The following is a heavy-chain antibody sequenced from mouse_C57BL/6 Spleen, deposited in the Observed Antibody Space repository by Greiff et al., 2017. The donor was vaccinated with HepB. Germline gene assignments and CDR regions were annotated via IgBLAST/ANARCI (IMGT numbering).Heavy chain of an antibody. CDR3: AIGITTVVADY. CDR2: IDPSDSYT. Sequence: QVQLKQPGAELVMPGASVKLSCKASGYTFTSYWMHWVKQRPGQGLEWIGEIDPSDSYTNYNQKFKGKATLTVDKSSSTAYMQRSSLTSEDSAVYYCAIGITTVVADYWGQGTTLTVSS. J-gene: IGHJ2*01. CDR1: GYTFTSYW. V-gene: IGHV1-69*01. D-gene: IGHD1-1*01.